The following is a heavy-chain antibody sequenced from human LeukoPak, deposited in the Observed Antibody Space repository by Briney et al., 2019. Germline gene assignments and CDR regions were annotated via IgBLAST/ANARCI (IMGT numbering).Heavy chain of an antibody. Sequence: PSESLPLSCSASGLTLTSARMSSVRQAPGKGLEWVSSISDSGSSINYADTVKGRLTISRNNAKNSLYLQMSSLRVDDTAISYCAKAPRGTLVRGVITYYHYMDVWGKGTAVTISS. V-gene: IGHV3-48*03. CDR2: ISDSGSSI. J-gene: IGHJ6*03. CDR1: GLTLTSAR. CDR3: AKAPRGTLVRGVITYYHYMDV. D-gene: IGHD3-10*01.